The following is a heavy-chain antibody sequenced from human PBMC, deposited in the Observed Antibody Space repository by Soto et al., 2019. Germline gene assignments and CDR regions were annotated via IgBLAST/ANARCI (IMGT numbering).Heavy chain of an antibody. J-gene: IGHJ4*02. CDR2: VFHTGTT. Sequence: QVQLQESGPGLVKPSGTLSLTCAVSGDSVSSPYYWCWVRQPPGKGLEWIGEVFHTGTTSYNPSLRSRVTISMDKSNNQFSQDLSYVTAADTAVYYCARSAGWYAVHSWGPGTLVIVSS. V-gene: IGHV4-4*02. CDR3: ARSAGWYAVHS. CDR1: GDSVSSPYY. D-gene: IGHD6-19*01.